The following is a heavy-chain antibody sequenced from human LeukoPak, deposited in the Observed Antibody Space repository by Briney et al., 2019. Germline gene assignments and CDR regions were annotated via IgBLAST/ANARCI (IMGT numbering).Heavy chain of an antibody. CDR1: GGSISSYY. V-gene: IGHV4-59*01. Sequence: SETLSLTCTVSGGSISSYYWSWIRQPPGKGLEWIGYIYYSGSTNYNPSLKSRVTISVDTSKNQFSLKLSSVTAADTAVYYCARVPRLRYPRAFDIWGQGTMVTVSS. J-gene: IGHJ3*02. D-gene: IGHD3-9*01. CDR2: IYYSGST. CDR3: ARVPRLRYPRAFDI.